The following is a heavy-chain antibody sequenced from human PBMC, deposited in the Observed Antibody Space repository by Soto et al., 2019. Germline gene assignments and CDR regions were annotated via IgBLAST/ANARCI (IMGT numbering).Heavy chain of an antibody. J-gene: IGHJ4*02. V-gene: IGHV3-64*01. CDR1: GFTFGSYP. Sequence: EVQLVESGGGLVQPGGSLRLSCAASGFTFGSYPMHWVRQAPGKGLEYVSAIRTNGDSTFYANSVKGRFTISRDNSKNTLYLQMGSRRAEDMGVYYCAREGMSRPRWVFDYWGQGTLVTASS. D-gene: IGHD6-13*01. CDR2: IRTNGDST. CDR3: AREGMSRPRWVFDY.